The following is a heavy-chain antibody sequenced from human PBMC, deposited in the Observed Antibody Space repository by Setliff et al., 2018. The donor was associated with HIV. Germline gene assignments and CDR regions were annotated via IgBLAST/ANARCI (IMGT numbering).Heavy chain of an antibody. CDR3: VRWYYCVSGACYRADY. Sequence: NPSETLSLTCSVYGTSFSDHYWSWVRQTPGKGLEWIGEMNQSGTTNYNPSLKSRVTMSIDTSERQFSLKLTSVTAADTAVYYCVRWYYCVSGACYRADYWGQGTMGTVS. CDR2: MNQSGTT. V-gene: IGHV4-34*01. CDR1: GTSFSDHY. D-gene: IGHD2-21*02. J-gene: IGHJ4*02.